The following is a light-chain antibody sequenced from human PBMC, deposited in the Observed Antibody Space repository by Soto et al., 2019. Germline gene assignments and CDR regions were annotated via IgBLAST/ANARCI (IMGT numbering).Light chain of an antibody. CDR2: DAS. CDR1: QSVSSY. V-gene: IGKV3-11*01. J-gene: IGKJ4*01. CDR3: QQRSDWPPFT. Sequence: EIVLTQSPATLSLSPGERAILSCRASQSVSSYLGWYQQKPGQAPRLLIFDASNRATGIPARFSGSGSGTDFTLTISSLEPEDFAVYYCQQRSDWPPFTFGGGTKVEIK.